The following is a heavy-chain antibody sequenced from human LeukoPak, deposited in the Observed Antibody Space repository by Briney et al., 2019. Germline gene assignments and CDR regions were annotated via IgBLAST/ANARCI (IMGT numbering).Heavy chain of an antibody. CDR3: ARSLVYSSGWAGFDY. V-gene: IGHV3-30*04. J-gene: IGHJ4*02. CDR2: ISYDGSNK. D-gene: IGHD6-19*01. CDR1: GFTFSSYA. Sequence: GGSLRLSCAASGFTFSSYAMHWVRQAPGKGLEWVAVISYDGSNKYYADSVKGRFTISRDNSKNTLYLQMNSLRAEDTAVYYCARSLVYSSGWAGFDYWGQGTLVTVSS.